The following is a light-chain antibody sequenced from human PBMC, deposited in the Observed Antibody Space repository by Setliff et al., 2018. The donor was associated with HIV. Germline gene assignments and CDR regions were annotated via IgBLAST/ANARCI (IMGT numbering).Light chain of an antibody. CDR1: SSDVGGYDY. V-gene: IGLV2-14*01. CDR3: CSYAGSSTYV. Sequence: QSALAQPASVSGSPGQSITISCTGSSSDVGGYDYVSWYQQYPGKAPKLLIFDVSHRRSGISNRFSGSKSDNTASLTISGLQPEDEADYYCCSYAGSSTYVFGTGTKGTVL. CDR2: DVS. J-gene: IGLJ1*01.